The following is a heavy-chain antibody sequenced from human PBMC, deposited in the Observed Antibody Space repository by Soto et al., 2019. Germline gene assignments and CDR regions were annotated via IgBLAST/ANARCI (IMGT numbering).Heavy chain of an antibody. CDR3: AKASYVVVLAAMEIDY. Sequence: EVQLLESGGGLVQPGGSLRLSCAASGFTFSSYAMSWVRQAPGKGLEWVSAISGSGGSTYYADSVKGRFTISRDNSKNTLYLQMNSLRAEDTAVYYCAKASYVVVLAAMEIDYWDQGTLVTVSS. D-gene: IGHD2-2*01. J-gene: IGHJ4*02. V-gene: IGHV3-23*01. CDR1: GFTFSSYA. CDR2: ISGSGGST.